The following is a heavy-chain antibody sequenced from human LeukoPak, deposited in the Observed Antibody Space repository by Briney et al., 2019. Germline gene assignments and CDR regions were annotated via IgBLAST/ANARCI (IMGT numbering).Heavy chain of an antibody. CDR2: IYYSGST. V-gene: IGHV4-59*08. CDR1: GGSISSYY. D-gene: IGHD4-17*01. J-gene: IGHJ4*01. Sequence: SETLSLTCTVSGGSISSYYWSWIRQPPGKGLVWIGHIYYSGSTNYNPSLKSRVTISVDTAKNQFSLKLSSVTAADTAVYYCARQSTTVTSRFDYWGQGTLVTVSS. CDR3: ARQSTTVTSRFDY.